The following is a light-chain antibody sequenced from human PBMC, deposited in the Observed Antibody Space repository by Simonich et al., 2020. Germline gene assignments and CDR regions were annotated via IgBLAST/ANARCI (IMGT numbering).Light chain of an antibody. Sequence: IVLTQSPGTLSLSPGERATLSCRARQSVSSYLAWYQQKPGQAPRLLIYDASNRATGIPARFSGSVSGTDFTLTISSLEPEDFAVYYCQQRSNWPLTFGGGTKVEIK. CDR2: DAS. CDR3: QQRSNWPLT. CDR1: QSVSSY. V-gene: IGKV3-11*01. J-gene: IGKJ4*01.